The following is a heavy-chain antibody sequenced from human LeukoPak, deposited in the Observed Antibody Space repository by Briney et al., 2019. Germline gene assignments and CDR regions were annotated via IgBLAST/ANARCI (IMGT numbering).Heavy chain of an antibody. D-gene: IGHD3-10*01. CDR1: GFTFSNAW. J-gene: IGHJ5*02. V-gene: IGHV3-15*01. Sequence: GGSLRLSCAASGFTFSNAWMSWVRQAPGKGLEWVGRIKSKTDGGTTDYAAPVKGRFTISRDDSKNTLYLQMNSLKTEDTAVYYCTTTLKITMVRGVKGWFDPWGQGTLVTVSS. CDR3: TTTLKITMVRGVKGWFDP. CDR2: IKSKTDGGTT.